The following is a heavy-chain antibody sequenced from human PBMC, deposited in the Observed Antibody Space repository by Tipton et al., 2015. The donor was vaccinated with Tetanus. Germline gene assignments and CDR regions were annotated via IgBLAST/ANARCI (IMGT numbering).Heavy chain of an antibody. CDR2: INPNSGGT. CDR1: GYTFTGYY. D-gene: IGHD3-22*01. Sequence: QLVQSGAEVKKPGASVKVSCKASGYTFTGYYMHWVRQAPGQGLEWMGWINPNSGGTNYAQKFQGRVTMTRDTSISTAYMELSRLRSDDPAVYCCARVRPANYDSSGESNWFDPWGQGTLVTVSS. V-gene: IGHV1-2*02. CDR3: ARVRPANYDSSGESNWFDP. J-gene: IGHJ5*02.